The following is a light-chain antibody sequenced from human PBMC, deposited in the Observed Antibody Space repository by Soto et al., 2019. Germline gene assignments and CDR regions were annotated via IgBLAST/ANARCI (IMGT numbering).Light chain of an antibody. CDR1: QSVSSY. CDR3: QQRSNWLT. J-gene: IGKJ4*01. V-gene: IGKV3-11*01. CDR2: DAS. Sequence: MVLTQSPAALSLSPGERATLSCRASQSVSSYLAWYQQKPGQAPRLLIYDASNRATGIPARFSGSGSGTDFTLTISSLEPEDFAVYYCQQRSNWLTFGGG.